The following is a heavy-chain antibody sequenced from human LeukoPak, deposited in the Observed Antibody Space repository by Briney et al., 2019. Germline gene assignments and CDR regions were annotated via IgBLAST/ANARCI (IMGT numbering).Heavy chain of an antibody. CDR3: ARDLGVFYCGGDCLGFDY. V-gene: IGHV3-53*01. CDR2: IYSGGST. CDR1: GFTVSSNY. J-gene: IGHJ4*02. Sequence: GGSLRLSCAASGFTVSSNYMSWVRQAPGKGLEWVSVIYSGGSTYYADSVKGRFTISRDNSKNTLYLQMISLRAEDTAVYYCARDLGVFYCGGDCLGFDYWGQGTLVTVSS. D-gene: IGHD2-21*02.